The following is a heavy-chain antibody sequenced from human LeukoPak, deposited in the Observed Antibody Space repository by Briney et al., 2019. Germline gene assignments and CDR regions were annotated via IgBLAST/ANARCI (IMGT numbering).Heavy chain of an antibody. D-gene: IGHD3-9*01. J-gene: IGHJ4*02. CDR2: NSSSSGTI. CDR1: GFTFSGYS. CDR3: ARNFDWLPALDY. Sequence: GSLRLSCAASGFTFSGYSMNWVRQAPGKGLEWVSYNSSSSGTIYYADSVKGRFTISRDNAKNSLYLQMNSLRDEDTAVYYCARNFDWLPALDYWGQGTLVTVSS. V-gene: IGHV3-48*02.